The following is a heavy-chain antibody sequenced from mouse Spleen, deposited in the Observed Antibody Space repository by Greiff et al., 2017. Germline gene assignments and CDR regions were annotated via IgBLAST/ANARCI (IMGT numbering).Heavy chain of an antibody. CDR1: GYTFTDYY. J-gene: IGHJ2*01. D-gene: IGHD3-1*01. CDR2: VNPYNGGT. Sequence: VQLQQSGPELVKPGASVKMSCKASGYTFTDYYMDWVKQSHGESFEWIGRVNPYNGGTSYNQKFKGKATLTVDKSSSTAYMELNSLTSEDSAVYYCARQLGLREIDYWGQGTTLTVSS. V-gene: IGHV1-19*01. CDR3: ARQLGLREIDY.